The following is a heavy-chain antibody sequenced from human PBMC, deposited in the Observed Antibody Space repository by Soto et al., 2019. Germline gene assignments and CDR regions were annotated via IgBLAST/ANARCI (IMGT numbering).Heavy chain of an antibody. CDR1: GYTFTSYG. Sequence: QVQLVQSGAEVKKPGASVKVSCKASGYTFTSYGISWVRQAPGQGLEWMGWISAYNGNTNYAQKLQDRVTMTTDTSTSTAYMELRSLRSDDTAVYYCARVQGYCSSTSCPYYYYYYYMDVWGKGTTVTVSS. V-gene: IGHV1-18*01. D-gene: IGHD2-2*01. CDR2: ISAYNGNT. CDR3: ARVQGYCSSTSCPYYYYYYYMDV. J-gene: IGHJ6*03.